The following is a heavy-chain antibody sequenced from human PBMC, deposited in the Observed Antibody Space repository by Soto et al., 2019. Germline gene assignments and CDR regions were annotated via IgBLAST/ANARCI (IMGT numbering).Heavy chain of an antibody. Sequence: EVQLVEYGGGLIQPGGSLRLSCAASGFTVSSNYMSWVRQAPGKGLEWVSVIYSGGSTYYADSVKGRFTISRDNSKNTLYLQMNSLRAEDTAVYYCAREDKTYYYDSSPPYYFDYWGQGTLVTVSS. CDR1: GFTVSSNY. D-gene: IGHD3-22*01. CDR2: IYSGGST. J-gene: IGHJ4*02. CDR3: AREDKTYYYDSSPPYYFDY. V-gene: IGHV3-53*01.